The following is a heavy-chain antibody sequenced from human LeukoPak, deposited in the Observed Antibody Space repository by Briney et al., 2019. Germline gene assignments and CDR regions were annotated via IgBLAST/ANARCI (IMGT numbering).Heavy chain of an antibody. Sequence: GGSLRLSCAASGFTVSTKYMSWVRQAPGKGLEWVSLIYCDGSTYYADSVKGRVTISRDNSKNTLYLQMNSLRAEDTAVYYCASYYLEWLFGWAFDIWGQGTMVTVFS. J-gene: IGHJ3*02. V-gene: IGHV3-66*02. D-gene: IGHD3-3*01. CDR2: IYCDGST. CDR3: ASYYLEWLFGWAFDI. CDR1: GFTVSTKY.